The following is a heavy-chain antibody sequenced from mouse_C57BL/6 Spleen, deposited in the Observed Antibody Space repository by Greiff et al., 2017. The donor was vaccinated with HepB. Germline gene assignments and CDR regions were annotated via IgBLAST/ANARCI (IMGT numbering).Heavy chain of an antibody. V-gene: IGHV5-4*03. D-gene: IGHD3-2*02. CDR3: ATDSSGY. CDR2: ISDGGSYT. J-gene: IGHJ2*01. CDR1: GFTFSSYA. Sequence: EVKLQESGGGLVKPGGSLKLSCAASGFTFSSYAMSWVRQTPEKRLEWVATISDGGSYTYYPDNVKGRFTISRDNAKNNLYLQMSHLKSEDTAMYYCATDSSGYWGQGTTLTVSS.